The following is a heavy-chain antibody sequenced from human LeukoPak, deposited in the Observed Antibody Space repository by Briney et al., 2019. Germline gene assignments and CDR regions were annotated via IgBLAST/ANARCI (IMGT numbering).Heavy chain of an antibody. Sequence: GGSLRLSCAASGFTFDDYAMHWVRQAPGKGLEWVSGISWNSGSIGYADSVKGRFTISRDNAKNSLYLQMNSLRAEDTAVYYCARDTRGWLDYWGQGTLVTVSS. CDR2: ISWNSGSI. J-gene: IGHJ4*02. D-gene: IGHD6-19*01. CDR3: ARDTRGWLDY. V-gene: IGHV3-9*01. CDR1: GFTFDDYA.